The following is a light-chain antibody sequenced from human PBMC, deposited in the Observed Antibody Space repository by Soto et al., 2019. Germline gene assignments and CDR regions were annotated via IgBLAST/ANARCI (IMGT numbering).Light chain of an antibody. J-gene: IGKJ4*01. CDR2: AAS. CDR3: QQTYTTPLT. V-gene: IGKV1-39*01. CDR1: QRISSY. Sequence: DIQFTQSPPSLSSCLSDIFTITCRTSQRISSYLNWFQQKLGKAPKLLIYAASTLQSGVPSRFSGSGSGTHFTLTISDLQPEDFATYYCQQTYTTPLTFGGGTKVDI.